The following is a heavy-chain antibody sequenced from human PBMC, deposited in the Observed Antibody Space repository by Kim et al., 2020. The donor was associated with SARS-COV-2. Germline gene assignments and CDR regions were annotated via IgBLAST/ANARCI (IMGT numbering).Heavy chain of an antibody. CDR2: IIPIFGTA. D-gene: IGHD2-2*01. Sequence: SVKVSCKASGGTFSSYAISWVRQAPGQGLEWMGGIIPIFGTANYAQKFQGRVTITADESTSTAYMELSSLRSEDTAVYYCASPDGRPELPTSDAFDIWGQGTMVTVSS. CDR3: ASPDGRPELPTSDAFDI. CDR1: GGTFSSYA. V-gene: IGHV1-69*13. J-gene: IGHJ3*02.